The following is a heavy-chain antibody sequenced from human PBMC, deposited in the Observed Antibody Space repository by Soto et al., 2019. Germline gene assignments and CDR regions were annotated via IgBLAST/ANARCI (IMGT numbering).Heavy chain of an antibody. J-gene: IGHJ4*02. Sequence: GGSLRLSCAASGFTFSSYWMHWVRQAPGKGLVWVSRINSDGSSTSYADSVKGRFTISRDNAKNTLYLQMNSLRAEDTAVYYCARDQGYYDFWSGYFSGNIGYGGQGTLVTVSS. D-gene: IGHD3-3*01. CDR2: INSDGSST. CDR3: ARDQGYYDFWSGYFSGNIGY. CDR1: GFTFSSYW. V-gene: IGHV3-74*01.